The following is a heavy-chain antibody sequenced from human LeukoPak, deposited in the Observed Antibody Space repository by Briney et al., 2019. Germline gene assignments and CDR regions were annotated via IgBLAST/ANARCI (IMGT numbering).Heavy chain of an antibody. CDR2: ISYSGST. J-gene: IGHJ3*01. D-gene: IGHD4-23*01. CDR1: GGSVSSYH. V-gene: IGHV4-59*02. Sequence: SETLSLTCTVSGGSVSSYHWGWIRQPPGKGLEWIGHISYSGSTNYNPSLKSRVTISVDTSKNQFSLRLSSVTAADTAVYYCVRSGGLWGPGTMVTVSS. CDR3: VRSGGL.